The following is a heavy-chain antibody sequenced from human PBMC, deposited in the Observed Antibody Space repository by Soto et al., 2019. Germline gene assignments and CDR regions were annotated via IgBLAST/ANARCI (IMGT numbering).Heavy chain of an antibody. CDR1: GFNVGDYE. CDR3: ARGNSPVDVY. V-gene: IGHV3-48*03. J-gene: IGHJ4*02. Sequence: GGSLRLSCAASGFNVGDYEMNWVRQAPGKGLEWISMITSGGTVFYYADSVRGRFAISRDDTENSLHLQMNSLRAEDTAVYYCARGNSPVDVYWGQGTLVTVSS. D-gene: IGHD2-21*01. CDR2: ITSGGTVF.